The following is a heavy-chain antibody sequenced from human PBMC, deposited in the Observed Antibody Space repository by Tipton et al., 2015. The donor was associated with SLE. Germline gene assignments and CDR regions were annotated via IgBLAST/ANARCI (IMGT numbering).Heavy chain of an antibody. D-gene: IGHD2/OR15-2a*01. J-gene: IGHJ4*02. CDR2: NYYIGTT. V-gene: IGHV4-59*01. Sequence: TLSLTCKVSGGSISSYYWSWIRQPPGKGLEWIGYNYYIGTTNYNPSLRSRVTISIDTSKNQFSLKLNSVTAADTAVYFCASSMTDRYFDYWGQGTLVTVSS. CDR1: GGSISSYY. CDR3: ASSMTDRYFDY.